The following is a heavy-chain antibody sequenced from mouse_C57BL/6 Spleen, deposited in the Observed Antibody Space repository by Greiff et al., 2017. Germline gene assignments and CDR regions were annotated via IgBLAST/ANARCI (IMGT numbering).Heavy chain of an antibody. Sequence: QVQLQQPGAELVRPGSSVKLSCKASGYNFTSYWMHWVKQRPIQGLEWIGNIDPSDRETHYNQKFKDKATLTVDKSSSTAYMQLSSLTSEDSAVYYCARSDSNPPRFAYWGQGTLVTVSA. V-gene: IGHV1-52*01. D-gene: IGHD2-5*01. J-gene: IGHJ3*01. CDR1: GYNFTSYW. CDR2: IDPSDRET. CDR3: ARSDSNPPRFAY.